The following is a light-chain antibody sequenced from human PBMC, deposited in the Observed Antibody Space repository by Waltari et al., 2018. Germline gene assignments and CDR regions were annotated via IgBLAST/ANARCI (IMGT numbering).Light chain of an antibody. CDR3: CSYAGVTTFYV. CDR2: EVN. CDR1: SNDVGSYNL. J-gene: IGLJ1*01. Sequence: QSALTQPASVSGSPGQSITISCTGTSNDVGSYNLVSWYQQRPGKAPKFIIYEVNRRPSGLSSRFSCSKSGNTASLTISGLQAEDEADYFCCSYAGVTTFYVFGTGTRVTVL. V-gene: IGLV2-23*02.